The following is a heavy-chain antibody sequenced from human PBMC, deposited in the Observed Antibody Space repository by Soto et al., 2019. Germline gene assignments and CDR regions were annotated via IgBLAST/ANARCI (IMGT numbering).Heavy chain of an antibody. CDR1: GYTFTSYY. J-gene: IGHJ3*02. CDR3: ARDHLPDTAAFDI. Sequence: ASVKVSCKASGYTFTSYYMHWVRQAPGQGLEWMGIINPSGGSTSYAQKFQGRVTMTRDTSTSTVYMELSSLRSEGTAVYYCARDHLPDTAAFDIWGQGTMVTVSS. V-gene: IGHV1-46*01. CDR2: INPSGGST. D-gene: IGHD5-18*01.